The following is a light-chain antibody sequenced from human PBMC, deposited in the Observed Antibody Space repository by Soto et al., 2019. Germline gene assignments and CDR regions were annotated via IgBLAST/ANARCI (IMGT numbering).Light chain of an antibody. Sequence: EIVVTQSPGALSLSPGERATLFCRASQSVTSSYLAWYQQKPGQAPRLLIYGASSRATGIPDRFSGSGSGTDFTLTISRLEPEDFAVYYCQQYGNSWTFGQGT. CDR3: QQYGNSWT. V-gene: IGKV3-20*01. J-gene: IGKJ1*01. CDR2: GAS. CDR1: QSVTSSY.